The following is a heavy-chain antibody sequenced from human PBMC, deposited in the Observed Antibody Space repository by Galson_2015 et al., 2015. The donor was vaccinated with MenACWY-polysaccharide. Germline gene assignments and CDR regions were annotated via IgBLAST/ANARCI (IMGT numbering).Heavy chain of an antibody. Sequence: SLRLSCAASGFTFSSHGMHWVRQAPGKGLEWVTVISYDGKSKYYSDSVKGRFTISRDNSKNTLYLQMNSLRAEDTAIYYCAKTASLQLVPADFWGQGTLVTVSS. V-gene: IGHV3-30*18. J-gene: IGHJ4*02. D-gene: IGHD6-6*01. CDR3: AKTASLQLVPADF. CDR1: GFTFSSHG. CDR2: ISYDGKSK.